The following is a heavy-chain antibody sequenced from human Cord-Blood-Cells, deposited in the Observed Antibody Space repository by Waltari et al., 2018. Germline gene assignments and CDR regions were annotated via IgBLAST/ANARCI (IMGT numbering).Heavy chain of an antibody. V-gene: IGHV1-24*01. CDR3: ATVSCSSTSCYFDY. J-gene: IGHJ4*02. Sequence: QVQLVQSGAEVKKPGASVKVSCKVSGYTLTELSMHWVRQAPGKGLEWMGGFDPEDGETIYAQKFQGRVTMTEDTSTDPAYMALSSLRSEDMAVYYCATVSCSSTSCYFDYWGQGTLVTVSS. D-gene: IGHD2-2*01. CDR1: GYTLTELS. CDR2: FDPEDGET.